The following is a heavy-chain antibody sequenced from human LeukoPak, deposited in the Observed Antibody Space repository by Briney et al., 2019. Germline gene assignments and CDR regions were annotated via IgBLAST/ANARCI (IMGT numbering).Heavy chain of an antibody. D-gene: IGHD3-22*01. CDR3: ARGSYDSRGYYSNYHFYMEL. CDR2: INPYNGDT. CDR1: GYTFTGYY. Sequence: ASVKVSCKASGYTFTGYYLHWVRQAPGQGLEWMGWINPYNGDTNYSPKFKGRVTLTRDTSTTTSYMDLSRLTSDDTAVYFCARGSYDSRGYYSNYHFYMELWGKGTTVTVSS. V-gene: IGHV1-2*02. J-gene: IGHJ6*03.